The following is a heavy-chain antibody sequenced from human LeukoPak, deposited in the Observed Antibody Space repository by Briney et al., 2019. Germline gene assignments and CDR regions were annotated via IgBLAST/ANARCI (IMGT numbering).Heavy chain of an antibody. CDR2: IRSRTFRGTT. J-gene: IGHJ6*03. V-gene: IGHV3-49*04. Sequence: AGGSLRLSCTASGFTFGEHVVSWVRQAPGKGLEWVGLIRSRTFRGTTENAASVEGRFTFSRDDSKSIAYLQMNSLKTEDTAVYYCTREDLYYYYMDAWGKGTTVTVSS. CDR1: GFTFGEHV. CDR3: TREDLYYYYMDA.